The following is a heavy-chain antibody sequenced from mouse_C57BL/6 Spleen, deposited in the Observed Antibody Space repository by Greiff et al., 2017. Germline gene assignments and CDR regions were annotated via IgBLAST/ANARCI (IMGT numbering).Heavy chain of an antibody. J-gene: IGHJ4*01. CDR2: IWSDGST. D-gene: IGHD2-3*01. CDR3: ARHEIYDGYYVPMDY. CDR1: GFSLTSYG. V-gene: IGHV2-6-1*01. Sequence: VKLMESGPGLVAPSQSLSITCTVSGFSLTSYGVHWVRQPPGKGLEWLVVIWSDGSTTYNSALKSRLSISKDNSKSQVFLKMNSLQTDDTAMYYCARHEIYDGYYVPMDYWGQGTSVTVSS.